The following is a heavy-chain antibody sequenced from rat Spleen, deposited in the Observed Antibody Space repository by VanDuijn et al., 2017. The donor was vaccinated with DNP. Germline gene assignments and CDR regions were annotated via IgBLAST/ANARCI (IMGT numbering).Heavy chain of an antibody. CDR3: AKEEFAY. CDR2: ITSSGGST. V-gene: IGHV5-31*01. CDR1: GFTFNNYW. J-gene: IGHJ3*01. Sequence: EVQLVESGGDLVQPGRSLKVSCVVSGFTFNNYWMTWIRQVPGKGLEWVASITSSGGSTYYRDSVKGRFTISRDNAKSTLYLQMESLRSEDTATYYCAKEEFAYWGQGTLVTVSS.